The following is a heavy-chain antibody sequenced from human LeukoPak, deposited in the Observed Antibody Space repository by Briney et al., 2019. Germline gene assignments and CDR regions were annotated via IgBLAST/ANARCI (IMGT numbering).Heavy chain of an antibody. J-gene: IGHJ4*02. V-gene: IGHV4-39*01. CDR1: GDSISSSNYF. CDR3: ARHGSGTTID. Sequence: SETLSLTCIVSGDSISSSNYFWGWIRQPPGKGLEWIGCISYSGNTYHNPSLKSRVTISVDTSKNQFSLKLSSVTAADTAVYYCARHGSGTTIDWGQGTLVTVSS. CDR2: ISYSGNT. D-gene: IGHD1-1*01.